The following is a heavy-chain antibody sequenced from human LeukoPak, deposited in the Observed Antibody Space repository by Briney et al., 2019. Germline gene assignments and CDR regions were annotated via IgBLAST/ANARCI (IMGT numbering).Heavy chain of an antibody. CDR1: GYTFTSYD. CDR2: INPNSGGT. V-gene: IGHV1-2*02. D-gene: IGHD5-18*01. Sequence: ASVKVSCKASGYTFTSYDINWVRQATGQGLEWMGWINPNSGGTNYAQRFQGRVTMTRDTSISTAYMELSRLISDDTAAYYCAREERGRDYTYGSHAFDIWGQGTMVTVSS. CDR3: AREERGRDYTYGSHAFDI. J-gene: IGHJ3*02.